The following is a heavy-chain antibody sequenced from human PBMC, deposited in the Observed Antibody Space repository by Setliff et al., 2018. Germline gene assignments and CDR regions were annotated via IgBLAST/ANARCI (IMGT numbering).Heavy chain of an antibody. CDR3: AKGDTTIFGVVNIDY. D-gene: IGHD3-3*01. CDR2: IRSKADSYAT. J-gene: IGHJ4*02. Sequence: PGGSLRLSCAASGFTFSGSAVYWVRQASGRGLEWVGRIRSKADSYATAYAASVKARFTISRDDSKNTLYLQMNSLRAEDTAVYYCAKGDTTIFGVVNIDYWGQGTLVTVSS. V-gene: IGHV3-73*01. CDR1: GFTFSGSA.